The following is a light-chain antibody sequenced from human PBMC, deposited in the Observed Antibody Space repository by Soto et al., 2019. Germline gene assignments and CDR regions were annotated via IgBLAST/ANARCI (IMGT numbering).Light chain of an antibody. CDR3: QQYGNSRT. V-gene: IGKV3-20*01. CDR1: QSTTNNY. CDR2: GAS. J-gene: IGKJ5*01. Sequence: EIVLTQSPGTLSFSPGERATLSCRTSQSTTNNYLAWYQQKPGQAPRLLIYGASSRATGIPDRFSGSGSGTDFTLTISRLEPEDFAVYYCQQYGNSRTFGQGTRLEIK.